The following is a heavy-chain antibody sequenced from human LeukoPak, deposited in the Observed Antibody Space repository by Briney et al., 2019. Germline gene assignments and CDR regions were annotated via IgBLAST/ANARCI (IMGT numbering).Heavy chain of an antibody. CDR3: ARVRYSYGLFDY. J-gene: IGHJ4*02. Sequence: PSETLSLTCTVSGGSISYYYWSWIRQPPGKGLEWIGYIHYSGSTNYNPSLKSRVSISVDTSKNQFSLKLNSVTAADTAVYYCARVRYSYGLFDYWGQGTLVTVSS. D-gene: IGHD5-18*01. V-gene: IGHV4-59*01. CDR1: GGSISYYY. CDR2: IHYSGST.